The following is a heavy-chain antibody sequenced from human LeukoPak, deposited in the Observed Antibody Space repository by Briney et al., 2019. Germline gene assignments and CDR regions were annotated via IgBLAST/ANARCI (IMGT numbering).Heavy chain of an antibody. CDR2: IWYDGSNK. CDR1: GFTFSSYG. V-gene: IGHV3-33*01. Sequence: GGSLRLSCAASGFTFSSYGMHWVRQAPGKGLEWVAVIWYDGSNKYYADSVKGRFTISRDNSKNTLYLQMNSLRAEDTAAYYCASSVVGSGTFDYWGQGTLVTVSS. CDR3: ASSVVGSGTFDY. D-gene: IGHD3-10*01. J-gene: IGHJ4*02.